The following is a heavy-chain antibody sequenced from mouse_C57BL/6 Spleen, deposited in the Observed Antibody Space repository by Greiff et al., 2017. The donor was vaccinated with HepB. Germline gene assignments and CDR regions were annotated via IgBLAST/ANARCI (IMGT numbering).Heavy chain of an antibody. CDR2: ISDGGSYT. V-gene: IGHV5-4*01. CDR1: GFTFSSYA. J-gene: IGHJ3*01. D-gene: IGHD1-1*01. CDR3: ARDKNYGSSYPAWFAY. Sequence: EVKLVESGGGLVKPGGSLKLSCAASGFTFSSYAMSWVRQTPEKRLEWVATISDGGSYTYYPDNVKGRFTISRDNAKNNLYLQMSHLKSEDTAMYYCARDKNYGSSYPAWFAYWGQGTLVTVSA.